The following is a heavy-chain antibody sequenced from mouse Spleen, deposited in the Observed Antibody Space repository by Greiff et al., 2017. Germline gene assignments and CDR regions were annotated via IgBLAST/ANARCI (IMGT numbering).Heavy chain of an antibody. Sequence: QVQLQQSGAELVMPGASVKLSCKASGYTFTSYWMHWVKQRPGQGLEWIGEIDPSDSYTNYNQKFKGKATLTVDKSSSTAYMQLSSLTSEDSAVYYCASSRTGDFDYWGQGTTLTVSS. V-gene: IGHV1-69*01. J-gene: IGHJ2*01. CDR3: ASSRTGDFDY. CDR2: IDPSDSYT. CDR1: GYTFTSYW.